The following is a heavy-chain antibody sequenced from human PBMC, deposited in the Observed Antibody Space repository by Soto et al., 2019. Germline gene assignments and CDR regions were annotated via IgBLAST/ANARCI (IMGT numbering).Heavy chain of an antibody. V-gene: IGHV1-18*01. CDR2: ISPYNDYP. Sequence: QVQLVQPAAEVKKPGASVRVSCKASGYTFIRYGIAWVRQAPGQRLEWMGWISPYNDYPIYAEKPQGRVTMTADTTTITFYMELRGQNCAGKSVYCCAREGYYGNQCGMLTHYVLDLWGQGSSFNVCS. CDR3: AREGYYGNQCGMLTHYVLDL. D-gene: IGHD3-16*01. J-gene: IGHJ6*02. CDR1: GYTFIRYG.